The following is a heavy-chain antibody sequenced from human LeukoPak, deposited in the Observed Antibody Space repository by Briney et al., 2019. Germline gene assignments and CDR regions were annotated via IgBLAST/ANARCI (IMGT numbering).Heavy chain of an antibody. CDR2: ISAYNGNT. J-gene: IGHJ4*02. CDR1: GYTFTSYG. Sequence: ASVKASCKASGYTFTSYGISWVRQAPGQGLEWMGWISAYNGNTNYAQKLQGRVTMTTDTSTSTAYMELRSLRSDDTAVYYCASRLYGDYAAYFDYWGQGTLVTVSS. V-gene: IGHV1-18*01. CDR3: ASRLYGDYAAYFDY. D-gene: IGHD4-17*01.